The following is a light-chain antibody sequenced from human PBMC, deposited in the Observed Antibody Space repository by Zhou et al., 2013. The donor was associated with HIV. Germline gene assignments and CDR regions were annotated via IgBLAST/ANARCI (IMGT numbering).Light chain of an antibody. J-gene: IGKJ1*01. CDR1: QSISSY. CDR3: HQFDSFPWT. V-gene: IGKV1-39*01. CDR2: TAS. Sequence: DIQLTQSPSSLSASVGDRVTITCRASQSISSYLNWYQQMPGEAPKLLIYTASILQSGVPSRFSGSGSGTDFTLTISSLQPGDFATYYCHQFDSFPWTFGQGTKVEIK.